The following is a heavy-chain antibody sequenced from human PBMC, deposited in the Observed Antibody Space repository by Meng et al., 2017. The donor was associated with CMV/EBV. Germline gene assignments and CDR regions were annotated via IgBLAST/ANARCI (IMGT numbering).Heavy chain of an antibody. V-gene: IGHV1-69*05. Sequence: SVQVSCKASGGTFSSYAISWVRQAPGQGLEWMGGIIPIFGTANYAQKFQGRVTITTDESTSTAYMELSSLRSEDTAVYYCARALWYCSSTSCYRYGMDVWGQGTTVTVSS. J-gene: IGHJ6*02. CDR3: ARALWYCSSTSCYRYGMDV. CDR1: GGTFSSYA. CDR2: IIPIFGTA. D-gene: IGHD2-2*01.